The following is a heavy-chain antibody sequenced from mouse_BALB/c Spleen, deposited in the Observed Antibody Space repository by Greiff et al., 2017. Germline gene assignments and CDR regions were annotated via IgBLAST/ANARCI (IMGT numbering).Heavy chain of an antibody. J-gene: IGHJ3*01. CDR3: ARPYYYGSSPLFAY. D-gene: IGHD1-1*01. CDR2: INPYNDGT. Sequence: EVQLQQSGPELVKPGASVKMSCKASGYTFTSYVMHWVKQKPGQGLEWIGYINPYNDGTKYNEKFKGKATLTSDKSSSTAYMELSSLTSEDSAVYYCARPYYYGSSPLFAYWGQGTLVTVAA. CDR1: GYTFTSYV. V-gene: IGHV1-14*01.